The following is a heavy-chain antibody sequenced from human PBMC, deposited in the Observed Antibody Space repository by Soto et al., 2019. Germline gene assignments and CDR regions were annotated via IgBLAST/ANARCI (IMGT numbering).Heavy chain of an antibody. V-gene: IGHV4-4*02. CDR2: IYHSGST. J-gene: IGHJ4*02. CDR3: ARVEPGITMVRGVIGY. D-gene: IGHD3-10*01. Sequence: SETLSLTCAVSGGSISSSNWWSWVRQPPGKGLEWIGEIYHSGSTNYNPSLKSRVTISVDKSKNQFSLKLSSVTAADTAVYYCARVEPGITMVRGVIGYWGQGTLVTVSS. CDR1: GGSISSSNW.